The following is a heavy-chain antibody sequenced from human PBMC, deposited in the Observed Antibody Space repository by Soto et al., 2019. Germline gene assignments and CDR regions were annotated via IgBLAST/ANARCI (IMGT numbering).Heavy chain of an antibody. Sequence: EVQLVESGGGLVQPGGSLRLSCAXSGFTFSTSWMHWVRQTPGKGLVWVSHINPDGSITNYADSAKGRFTISRDNAKNTLFLQMNNLRAEDTSVYFCARDIGYGGNWGQGTLVTVSS. CDR3: ARDIGYGGN. CDR1: GFTFSTSW. V-gene: IGHV3-74*01. CDR2: INPDGSIT. D-gene: IGHD3-16*01. J-gene: IGHJ4*02.